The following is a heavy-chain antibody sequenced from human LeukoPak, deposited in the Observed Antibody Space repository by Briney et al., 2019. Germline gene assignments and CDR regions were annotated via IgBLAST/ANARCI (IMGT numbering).Heavy chain of an antibody. CDR1: GITFRNAS. Sequence: GGSLRLSCAASGITFRNASMSWVRQAPGKELEWVGRIKSKTGGGTTDYAAPVKGRFTISRDDSKSTLYLQMNSLTTEDTAVYFCAHRDTTMVRVDYWGQGTLVTVSS. D-gene: IGHD5-18*01. CDR2: IKSKTGGGTT. CDR3: AHRDTTMVRVDY. J-gene: IGHJ4*02. V-gene: IGHV3-15*01.